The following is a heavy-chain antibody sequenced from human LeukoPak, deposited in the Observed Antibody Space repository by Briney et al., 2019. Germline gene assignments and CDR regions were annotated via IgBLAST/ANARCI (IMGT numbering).Heavy chain of an antibody. CDR3: ARDPAYSSAY. Sequence: ASVKVSCKASGGTFSSYAISWVRQAPGQGLEWMGGIIPIFGTTNCAQKFQGRVTITADKSTSTAYMELNSLRSEDTAVYYCARDPAYSSAYWGQGTLVTVSS. CDR2: IIPIFGTT. CDR1: GGTFSSYA. J-gene: IGHJ4*02. D-gene: IGHD6-25*01. V-gene: IGHV1-69*06.